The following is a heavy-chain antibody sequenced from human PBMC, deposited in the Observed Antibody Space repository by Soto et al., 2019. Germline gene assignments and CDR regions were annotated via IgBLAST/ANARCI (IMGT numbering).Heavy chain of an antibody. CDR2: IRSKAYGGTT. J-gene: IGHJ6*03. CDR1: GFTFGDYA. V-gene: IGHV3-49*03. D-gene: IGHD2-15*01. CDR3: TRDADIVPFVDMDV. Sequence: GGSLRLSCTASGFTFGDYAMSWFRQAPGKGLEWVGFIRSKAYGGTTEYAASVKGRFTISRDDSKSIAYLQMNSLKTEDTAVYYCTRDADIVPFVDMDVWGKGTTVTVSS.